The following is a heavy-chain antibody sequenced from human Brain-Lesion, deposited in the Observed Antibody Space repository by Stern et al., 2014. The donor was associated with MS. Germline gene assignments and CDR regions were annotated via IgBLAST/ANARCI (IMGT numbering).Heavy chain of an antibody. CDR2: ISYDGSDK. J-gene: IGHJ4*02. Sequence: QVQLVQSGGGVVQPGRSLRLSCAASGFTFTNYGMHWVRQAPGKGLEWVAVISYDGSDKYYAYSVKGRFTISRDNSKNTLYLQMNSLRGEDTAMYYCANSLGTYSRCGGDCYSRADYWGQGTLVTVFS. CDR1: GFTFTNYG. D-gene: IGHD2-21*02. CDR3: ANSLGTYSRCGGDCYSRADY. V-gene: IGHV3-30*18.